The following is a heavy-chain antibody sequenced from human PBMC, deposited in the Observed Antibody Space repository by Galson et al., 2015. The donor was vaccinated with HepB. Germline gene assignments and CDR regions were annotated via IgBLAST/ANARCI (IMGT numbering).Heavy chain of an antibody. CDR2: IYYSGST. J-gene: IGHJ4*02. Sequence: CTVSGGSISSSSYYWGWIRQPPGKGLEWIGSIYYSGSTYYNPSLKSRVTISVDTSKNQFSLKLSSVTAADTAVYYCARLRAYYYGSGSYCFDYWGQGTLVTVSS. V-gene: IGHV4-39*01. CDR1: GGSISSSSYY. D-gene: IGHD3-10*01. CDR3: ARLRAYYYGSGSYCFDY.